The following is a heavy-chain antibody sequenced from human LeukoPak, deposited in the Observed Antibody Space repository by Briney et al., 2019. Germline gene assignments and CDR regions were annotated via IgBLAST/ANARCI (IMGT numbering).Heavy chain of an antibody. CDR2: VYSSGRN. CDR3: ARVPNHYYSIDV. Sequence: GSLRLSCAASGFTFSSYAMSWVRQAPGKGLEWIGYVYSSGRNNYNPSLKSRVTISLDTSKNQFSLNLKSVTAADTAVYFCARVPNHYYSIDVWGKGTTVTVSS. CDR1: GFTFSSYA. V-gene: IGHV4-59*01. J-gene: IGHJ6*03.